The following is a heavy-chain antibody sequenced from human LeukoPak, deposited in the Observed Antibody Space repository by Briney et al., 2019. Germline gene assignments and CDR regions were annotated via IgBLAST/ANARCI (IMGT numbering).Heavy chain of an antibody. CDR3: ARGSSSSSWYGAGAFDI. Sequence: SETLSLTCAVYGGSFSGYYWSWIRQPPGKGLEWIGEINHSGSTNYNPSLKSRVTMSVDTSKNQFSLKLSSVTAADTAVYYCARGSSSSSWYGAGAFDIWGQGTMVTVSS. CDR1: GGSFSGYY. D-gene: IGHD6-13*01. V-gene: IGHV4-34*01. J-gene: IGHJ3*02. CDR2: INHSGST.